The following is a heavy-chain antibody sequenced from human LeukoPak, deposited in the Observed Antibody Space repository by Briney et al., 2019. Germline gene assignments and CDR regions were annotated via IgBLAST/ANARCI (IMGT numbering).Heavy chain of an antibody. J-gene: IGHJ4*02. CDR2: ISGSGGST. V-gene: IGHV3-23*01. Sequence: GGSLRLSCAASGFTFSSYSMNWVRQAPGKGLGWVSAISGSGGSTYYADSVKGRFTISRDNSKNTLYLQMNSLRAEDTAVYYCAKDPEWYYDSSGYYYFNWGQGTLVTVSS. D-gene: IGHD3-22*01. CDR3: AKDPEWYYDSSGYYYFN. CDR1: GFTFSSYS.